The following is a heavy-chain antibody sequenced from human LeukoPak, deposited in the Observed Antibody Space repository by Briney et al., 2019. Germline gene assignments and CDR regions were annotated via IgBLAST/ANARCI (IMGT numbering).Heavy chain of an antibody. CDR2: IIPIFGTA. D-gene: IGHD3-22*01. CDR3: ARDGSSGYYLFDY. CDR1: GGTFSSYA. V-gene: IGHV1-69*13. Sequence: ASVKVSCKASGGTFSSYAISWVRQATGQGLEWMGGIIPIFGTANYAQKFQGRVTITADESTSTAYMELSSLRSEDTAVYYCARDGSSGYYLFDYWGQGTLVTVSS. J-gene: IGHJ4*02.